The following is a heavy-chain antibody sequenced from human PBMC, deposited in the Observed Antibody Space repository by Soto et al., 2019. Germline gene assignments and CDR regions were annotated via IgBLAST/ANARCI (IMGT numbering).Heavy chain of an antibody. CDR1: GYTFTGYY. Sequence: SVKVSCKASGYTFTGYYMHWVRQAPGQGLEWMGWITPNGGGTNYAQKFQGRVTMTRDTSISTAYMELSRLRSDDTAVYYCARVPHGYTPFDYWGQGTLVTVSS. CDR3: ARVPHGYTPFDY. D-gene: IGHD5-12*01. J-gene: IGHJ4*02. V-gene: IGHV1-2*02. CDR2: ITPNGGGT.